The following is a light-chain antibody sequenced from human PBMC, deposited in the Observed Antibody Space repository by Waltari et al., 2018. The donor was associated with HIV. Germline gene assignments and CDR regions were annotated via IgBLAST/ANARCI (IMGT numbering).Light chain of an antibody. J-gene: IGKJ1*01. V-gene: IGKV3D-11*01. CDR1: QGVGRS. CDR2: DAS. CDR3: QMYVRLHGT. Sequence: LLPLSPVTLSLSAGERATLPGTASQGVGRSMFWYQQKHGQAPRLLIYDASTRATGIPDRFIGGGSRTDFSLTISRLEREDFAVYYCQMYVRLHGTFGQRNKVEI.